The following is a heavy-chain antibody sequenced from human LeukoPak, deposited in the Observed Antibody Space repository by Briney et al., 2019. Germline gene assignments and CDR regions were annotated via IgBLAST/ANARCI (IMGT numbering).Heavy chain of an antibody. V-gene: IGHV1-2*02. CDR3: ARDLSGPYNWFDP. CDR1: GYTFTDYY. CDR2: INPNSGGT. D-gene: IGHD2/OR15-2a*01. J-gene: IGHJ5*02. Sequence: ASVKVSCKASGYTFTDYYMHWVRQAPGQGLEWMGWINPNSGGTNYAQSFQGRVTMTRDTSISTAYMELSRLRSDDTAVYYCARDLSGPYNWFDPWGQGTLVTVSS.